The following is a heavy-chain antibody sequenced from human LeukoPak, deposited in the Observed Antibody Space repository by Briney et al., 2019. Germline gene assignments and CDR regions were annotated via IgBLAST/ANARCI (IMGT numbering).Heavy chain of an antibody. D-gene: IGHD1-14*01. CDR2: ISYDGSDK. J-gene: IGHJ3*02. CDR3: AREHHLGI. V-gene: IGHV3-30*04. Sequence: GGSLRLSCAASGFTFSSYAMHWVRQAPGKGLEWVAVISYDGSDKYYADSVKGRFTITRDNSKNTLYLQMNSQRAEDTAVYYCAREHHLGIWGQGTMVTVSS. CDR1: GFTFSSYA.